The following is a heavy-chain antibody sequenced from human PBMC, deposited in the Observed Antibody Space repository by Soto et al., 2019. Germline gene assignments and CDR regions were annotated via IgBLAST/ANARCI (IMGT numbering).Heavy chain of an antibody. CDR2: IYYGGST. CDR1: GGSISSSSYS. D-gene: IGHD3-3*01. CDR3: ASRITIFGVVSEY. J-gene: IGHJ4*02. Sequence: SETLSLTCTVSGGSISSSSYSWGWIRQPPGRGLEWIGSIYYGGSTYYNPSLKSRVTISVDTSKNQFSLKLSSVTAADTAVYYCASRITIFGVVSEYWGQGTLVTVSS. V-gene: IGHV4-39*01.